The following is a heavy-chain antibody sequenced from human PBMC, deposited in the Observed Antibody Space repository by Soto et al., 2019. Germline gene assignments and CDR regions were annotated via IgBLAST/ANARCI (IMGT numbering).Heavy chain of an antibody. D-gene: IGHD1-26*01. CDR3: ARGIVGATRVFDF. J-gene: IGHJ4*02. Sequence: QVQLQESGPGLVKPSETLSLSCSVSGGSISSYYWSWIRQPPGKGLELIGYIYDSGSTNYNPSLKSRVXXSXDXXTNQFSLNLNSVTAADTAVYYCARGIVGATRVFDFWGQGTLVTVSS. V-gene: IGHV4-59*01. CDR2: IYDSGST. CDR1: GGSISSYY.